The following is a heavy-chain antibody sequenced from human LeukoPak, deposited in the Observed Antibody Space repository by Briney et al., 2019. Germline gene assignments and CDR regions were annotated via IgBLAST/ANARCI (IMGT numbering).Heavy chain of an antibody. CDR3: ARGGTYYDILTGYPPSGFDY. Sequence: SETLSLTCTVSGGSISSGSYYWGWIRQPPGKGLEWIGSIYHSGSTYYNPSLKSRVTISVDTSKNQFSLKLSSVTAADTAVYYCARGGTYYDILTGYPPSGFDYWGQGTLVTVSS. V-gene: IGHV4-39*07. J-gene: IGHJ4*02. CDR2: IYHSGST. D-gene: IGHD3-9*01. CDR1: GGSISSGSYY.